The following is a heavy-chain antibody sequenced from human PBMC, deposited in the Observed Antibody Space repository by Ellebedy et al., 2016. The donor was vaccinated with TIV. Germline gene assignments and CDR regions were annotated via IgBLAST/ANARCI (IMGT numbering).Heavy chain of an antibody. CDR2: INSNGGST. CDR3: VKEQMITFGGVIVMSAFDI. CDR1: GFTFSSYA. D-gene: IGHD3-16*02. V-gene: IGHV3-64D*06. J-gene: IGHJ3*02. Sequence: GESLKISCSASGFTFSSYAMHWVRQAPGKGLEYVSNINSNGGSTYYPDSVKGRFTISRDNSKNTLYLQMSSLRAKDTAVYYCVKEQMITFGGVIVMSAFDIWGQGTMVTVSS.